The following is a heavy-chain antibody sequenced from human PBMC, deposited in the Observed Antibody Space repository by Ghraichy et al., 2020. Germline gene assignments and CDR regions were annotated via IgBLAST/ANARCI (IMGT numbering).Heavy chain of an antibody. J-gene: IGHJ4*01. V-gene: IGHV3-30*03. CDR1: GFSLSTYV. D-gene: IGHD5-12*01. CDR3: ATEGGTSGFAGYFNR. CDR2: MSLIDGST. Sequence: GGSLRLSCEAPGFSLSTYVIHWVRQGPGKGLEWVTAMSLIDGSTYYGGAVEGRFTISSDNSKNTVYLQMTSLTTEDTAVYYCATEGGTSGFAGYFNRWGQGTPVTVSS.